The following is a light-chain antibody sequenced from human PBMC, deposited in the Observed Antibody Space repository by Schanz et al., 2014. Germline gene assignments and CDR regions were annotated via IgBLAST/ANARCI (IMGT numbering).Light chain of an antibody. CDR2: ETS. CDR3: QRRSNWSWT. J-gene: IGKJ1*01. CDR1: QSVHRNY. V-gene: IGKV3D-20*02. Sequence: EIVLTQSPGTLSLSPGERATLSCRASQSVHRNYLAWHQQKPGQAPRLLIYETSNRATGIPARFSGSGSGTDFTLTISSREPEDVAVYYCQRRSNWSWTFGQGTKVEIK.